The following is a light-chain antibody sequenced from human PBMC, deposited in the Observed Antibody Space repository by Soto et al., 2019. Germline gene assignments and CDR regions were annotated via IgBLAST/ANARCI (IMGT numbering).Light chain of an antibody. J-gene: IGKJ2*01. CDR2: DAS. V-gene: IGKV1-13*02. Sequence: AIQLTQSPSSLSASVGDRVTITCRASQGISSALAWYQQKPGKTPKLLIYDASSLKSGVPSRFSGSGSGTDFTLTISSLQAEDFATYYCQQFNSYPPTFGQWTKLELK. CDR1: QGISSA. CDR3: QQFNSYPPT.